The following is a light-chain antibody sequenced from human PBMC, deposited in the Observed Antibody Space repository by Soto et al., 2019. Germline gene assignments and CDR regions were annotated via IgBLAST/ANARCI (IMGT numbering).Light chain of an antibody. J-gene: IGKJ1*01. Sequence: IVLTQSPGTLSPSPGERATLSCRASQSVGNNYLAWYQQKPGQAPRLLIYEASNRATGIPARFSGSGSGTEFTLTISSLRSEDFAVYYCQQYNKWPPFGQGTKVDIK. CDR3: QQYNKWPP. CDR1: QSVGNN. CDR2: EAS. V-gene: IGKV3-15*01.